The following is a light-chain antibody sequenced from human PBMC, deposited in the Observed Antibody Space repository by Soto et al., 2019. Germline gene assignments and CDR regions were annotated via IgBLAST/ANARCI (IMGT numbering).Light chain of an antibody. CDR3: QQYCSSPAT. J-gene: IGKJ1*01. CDR2: GAS. Sequence: EIVLTQSPGTLSLSPGERATLSCRASQSVSNIYLGWYQHKPGRDARRLLFGASSRATGSPDRWCGSGSWTDFTLTTSRLEPPDDAVEYCQQYCSSPATFGQGTKVDI. CDR1: QSVSNIY. V-gene: IGKV3-20*01.